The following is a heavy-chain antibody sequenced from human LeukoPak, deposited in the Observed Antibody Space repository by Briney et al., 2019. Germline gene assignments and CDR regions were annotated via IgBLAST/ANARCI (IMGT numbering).Heavy chain of an antibody. V-gene: IGHV5-51*01. CDR2: IYPGDSDT. Sequence: GESLKISCKGSGYSFTSYWIGWVRQMPGQGLEWMGIIYPGDSDTRYSPSFQGQVTISADKSISTAYLQWSSLKAADTAMYYCARPHTAMIDAFDIWGQGTMVTVSS. CDR1: GYSFTSYW. J-gene: IGHJ3*02. D-gene: IGHD5-18*01. CDR3: ARPHTAMIDAFDI.